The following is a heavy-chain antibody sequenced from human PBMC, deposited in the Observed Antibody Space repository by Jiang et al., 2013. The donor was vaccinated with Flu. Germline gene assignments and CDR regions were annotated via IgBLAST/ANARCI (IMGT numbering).Heavy chain of an antibody. CDR3: ARSLHTYYYDSSAYLDAFDV. Sequence: GSGLVKPSETLSLTCTVSGDSFNGYYWSWIRQPPGKGLEWIAYIYYSGSTNFNPSLKSRLSISLDSSKNQFSLKLSSVTAADTAVYYCARSLHTYYYDSSAYLDAFDVWGQGTMVTVSS. D-gene: IGHD3-22*01. CDR2: IYYSGST. CDR1: GDSFNGYY. V-gene: IGHV4-59*08. J-gene: IGHJ3*01.